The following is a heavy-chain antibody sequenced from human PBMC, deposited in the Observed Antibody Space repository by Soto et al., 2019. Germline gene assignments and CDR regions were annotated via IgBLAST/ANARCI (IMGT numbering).Heavy chain of an antibody. V-gene: IGHV1-69*13. CDR1: GGTFSSYA. Sequence: SSVKVSCKASGGTFSSYAISWVRQAPGQGLEWMGGIIPIFGTANYAQKFQGRVTITADESTSTAYMELSSLRSEDTAVYYCARAMSSGSYFDSWGQGTLVTVSS. CDR2: IIPIFGTA. J-gene: IGHJ4*02. D-gene: IGHD1-26*01. CDR3: ARAMSSGSYFDS.